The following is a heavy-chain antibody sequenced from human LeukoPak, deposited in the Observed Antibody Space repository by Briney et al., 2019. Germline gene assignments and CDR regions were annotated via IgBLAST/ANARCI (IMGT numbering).Heavy chain of an antibody. V-gene: IGHV3-30*18. CDR2: ISYDGNNK. J-gene: IGHJ4*02. Sequence: PGGSLRLSCAVSGFTFGDYYMSWIRQAPGMGLEWLAVISYDGNNKNYADSVKGRFTISRDNSKNTLYLQMNSLRAEDTAVYYCAKGCRNSDGYCWLIDYWGQGTLVTVSS. CDR1: GFTFGDYY. CDR3: AKGCRNSDGYCWLIDY. D-gene: IGHD2-21*02.